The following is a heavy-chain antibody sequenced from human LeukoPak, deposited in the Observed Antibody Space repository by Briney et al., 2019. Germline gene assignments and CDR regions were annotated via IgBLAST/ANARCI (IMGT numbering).Heavy chain of an antibody. V-gene: IGHV4-34*01. D-gene: IGHD3-10*01. CDR3: ARRGSYGSGRFDFDY. CDR2: INHSGST. CDR1: GGSFSGYY. Sequence: PSETLSLTCAVYGGSFSGYYWSWIRQPPGKGLEWIGEINHSGSTNHNPSLKSRVTISVDTSKNQFSLKLSSVTAADTAVYYCARRGSYGSGRFDFDYWGQGTLVTVSS. J-gene: IGHJ4*02.